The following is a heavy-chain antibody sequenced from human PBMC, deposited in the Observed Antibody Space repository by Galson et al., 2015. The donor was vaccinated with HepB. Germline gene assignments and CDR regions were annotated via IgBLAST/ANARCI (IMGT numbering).Heavy chain of an antibody. J-gene: IGHJ4*02. Sequence: SLRLSCAASGFTFSSYSMNWVRQAPGKGLEWVSSISSSSSYIYYADSVKGRFTISRDNAKNSLYLQMNSLRAEDTAVCYCARTSTPVESNFDYWGQGTLVTVSS. CDR2: ISSSSSYI. V-gene: IGHV3-21*01. CDR1: GFTFSSYS. D-gene: IGHD5-24*01. CDR3: ARTSTPVESNFDY.